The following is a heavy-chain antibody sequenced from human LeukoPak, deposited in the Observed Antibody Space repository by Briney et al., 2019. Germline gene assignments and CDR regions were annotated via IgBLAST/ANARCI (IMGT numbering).Heavy chain of an antibody. J-gene: IGHJ4*02. CDR2: ISGSGGST. Sequence: AGGSLRLSCAASGFTFSSYAMSWVRQAPGKGLEWVSAISGSGGSTYYADSVKGRFTISRDTSKNTVYLQFNSLRAEDTAVYYCAKDLPPYGSGSYAIGGAFDYWGQGTLVTVSS. V-gene: IGHV3-23*01. CDR3: AKDLPPYGSGSYAIGGAFDY. CDR1: GFTFSSYA. D-gene: IGHD3-10*01.